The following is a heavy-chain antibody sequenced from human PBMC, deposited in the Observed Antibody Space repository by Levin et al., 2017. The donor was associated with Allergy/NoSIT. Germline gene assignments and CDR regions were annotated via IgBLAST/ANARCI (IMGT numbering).Heavy chain of an antibody. Sequence: PGGSLRLSCAASGFTFSDYYMSWIRQAPGRGLEWFSYISPTGSTIYYADSVRGRFTISRDNAKNSLYLQMNSLRAEDTAVYYCARPYSDFEPHFEYWGQGTLVTVSS. D-gene: IGHD5-12*01. CDR2: ISPTGSTI. J-gene: IGHJ4*02. CDR3: ARPYSDFEPHFEY. V-gene: IGHV3-11*01. CDR1: GFTFSDYY.